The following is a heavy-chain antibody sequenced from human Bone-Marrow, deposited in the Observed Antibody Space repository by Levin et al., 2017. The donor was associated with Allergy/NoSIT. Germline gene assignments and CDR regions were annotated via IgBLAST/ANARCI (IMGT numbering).Heavy chain of an antibody. J-gene: IGHJ4*02. D-gene: IGHD3-3*01. CDR2: IYWDDDK. CDR3: ARLYYDFWSGYYTGMERGPPDY. CDR1: GFSLSTSGVG. V-gene: IGHV2-5*02. Sequence: SGPTLVKPTQTLTLTCTFSGFSLSTSGVGVGWIRQPPGKALEWLALIYWDDDKRYSPSLKSRLTITKDTSKNQVVLTMTNMDPVDTATYYCARLYYDFWSGYYTGMERGPPDYWGQGTLVTVSS.